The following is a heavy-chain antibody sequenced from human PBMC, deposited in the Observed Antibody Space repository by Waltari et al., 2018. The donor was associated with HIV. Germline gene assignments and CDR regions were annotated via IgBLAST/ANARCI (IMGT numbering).Heavy chain of an antibody. CDR1: GGAISSSNC. CDR3: ARARPLLTTWAGVFDI. J-gene: IGHJ3*02. Sequence: QVQLQESGPGLVKPSGTLSLTCVVSGGAISSSNCWSWVRQPPGKGLEWIGEIYHSGTTNYNPSLKSRVARSMDQSENQFSLILNSVTAADTAMYFCARARPLLTTWAGVFDIWGRGTMVIVSS. CDR2: IYHSGTT. V-gene: IGHV4-4*02. D-gene: IGHD4-17*01.